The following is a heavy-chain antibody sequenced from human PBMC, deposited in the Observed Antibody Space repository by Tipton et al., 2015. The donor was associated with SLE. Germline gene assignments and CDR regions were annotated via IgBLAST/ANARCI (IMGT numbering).Heavy chain of an antibody. J-gene: IGHJ6*03. Sequence: SLRLSCAASGFTVTNNYMSWVRQAPGKGLEWVSVIYSGAGSTYYADYVKGRFTISRHNSKNTLYLQMNSLRAEDTAVYYCARASRSSSDYYYYMDVWGKGTTVTVSS. CDR2: IYSGAGST. CDR1: GFTVTNNY. CDR3: ARASRSSSDYYYYMDV. V-gene: IGHV3-53*04. D-gene: IGHD6-13*01.